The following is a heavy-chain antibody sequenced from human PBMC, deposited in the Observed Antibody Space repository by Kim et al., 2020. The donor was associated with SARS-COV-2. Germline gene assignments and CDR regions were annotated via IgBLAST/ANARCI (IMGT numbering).Heavy chain of an antibody. CDR2: INTNTGNP. J-gene: IGHJ5*02. Sequence: ASVKVSCKASGYTFTSYAMNWVRQAPGQGLEWMGWINTNTGNPTYAQGFTGRFVFSLDTSVSTAYLQISSLKAEDTAVYYCATSGGNSPYNWFDPWGQGTLVTVSS. D-gene: IGHD2-21*02. CDR1: GYTFTSYA. CDR3: ATSGGNSPYNWFDP. V-gene: IGHV7-4-1*02.